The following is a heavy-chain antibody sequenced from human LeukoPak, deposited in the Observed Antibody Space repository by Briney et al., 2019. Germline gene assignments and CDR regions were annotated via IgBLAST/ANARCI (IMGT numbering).Heavy chain of an antibody. J-gene: IGHJ4*02. V-gene: IGHV3-74*01. CDR1: GFIFSDYA. D-gene: IGHD3-10*01. Sequence: PGGSLRPSCAAPGFIFSDYAMHWVRHAPGAGLVWVSRIISDGSTTDYADSVKGRFTISRDNSKNTLYLQMNSLRDEDTAMYYCTRDRARAGREILDYWGQGTLVTVSS. CDR3: TRDRARAGREILDY. CDR2: IISDGSTT.